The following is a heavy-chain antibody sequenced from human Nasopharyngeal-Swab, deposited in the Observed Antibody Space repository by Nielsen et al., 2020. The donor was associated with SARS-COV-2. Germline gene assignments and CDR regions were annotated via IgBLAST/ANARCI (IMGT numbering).Heavy chain of an antibody. Sequence: GESLKISCAASGFTFSSYGMHWVRQAPGKGLEWVAVISYDGSNKYYADSVKGRFTISRDNSKNTLYLQMNSLRAEDTAAYYCARTETYYYGSGSYYPIDYWGQGTLVTVSS. D-gene: IGHD3-10*01. V-gene: IGHV3-30*03. CDR3: ARTETYYYGSGSYYPIDY. CDR2: ISYDGSNK. CDR1: GFTFSSYG. J-gene: IGHJ4*02.